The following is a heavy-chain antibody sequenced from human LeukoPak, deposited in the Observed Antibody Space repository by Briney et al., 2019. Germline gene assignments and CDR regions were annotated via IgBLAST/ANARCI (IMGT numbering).Heavy chain of an antibody. Sequence: ASVKVSCKASGYTFTSHGTRWVRQAPGQGIEWIGGISAYNGNTNYTQRLQGRVTMTTDTSTRTAYMGRRGLRSDGTAVCYCARGIVVPAATIFDWGGEKTLVTVSS. CDR1: GYTFTSHG. J-gene: IGHJ4*02. V-gene: IGHV1-18*01. CDR3: ARGIVVPAATIFDW. D-gene: IGHD2-2*01. CDR2: ISAYNGNT.